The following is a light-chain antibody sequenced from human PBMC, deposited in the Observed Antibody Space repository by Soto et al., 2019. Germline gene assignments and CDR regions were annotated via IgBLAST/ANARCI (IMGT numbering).Light chain of an antibody. Sequence: DKPLNQSLLSFAVSTRDRVTXSCRASQGISNWLAWYQQKPGKAHKLMIYDASHWESGVTSRFSGSGSGTEFTLTISSLQPDDFATYYCQQYNSWPLTFGGGTKV. J-gene: IGKJ4*01. V-gene: IGKV1-5*01. CDR1: QGISNW. CDR3: QQYNSWPLT. CDR2: DAS.